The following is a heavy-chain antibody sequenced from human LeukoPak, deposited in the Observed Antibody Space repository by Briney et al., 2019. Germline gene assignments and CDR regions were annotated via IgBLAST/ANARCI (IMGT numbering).Heavy chain of an antibody. CDR3: AKDLELAVAGTFDY. V-gene: IGHV3-30*18. CDR2: ISYDGSNK. D-gene: IGHD6-19*01. CDR1: GFTSSSYG. Sequence: GRSLRLSCAASGFTSSSYGMHWVRQAPGKGLEWVSVISYDGSNKYYADSVKGRFTISRDNSKNTLYLQMNSLRAEDTAVYYCAKDLELAVAGTFDYWGQGTLVTVSS. J-gene: IGHJ4*02.